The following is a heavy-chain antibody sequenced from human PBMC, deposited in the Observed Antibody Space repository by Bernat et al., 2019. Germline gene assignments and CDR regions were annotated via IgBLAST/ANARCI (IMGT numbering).Heavy chain of an antibody. Sequence: QVQLVESGGGVVQPGRSLRLSCAASGFTFSSYGMPWVRQAPGKGLEWVAVISYDGSNKYYADSVKGRFTISRDNSKNTLYLQMNSLRAEDTAVYYCAKGGLYYYGSGSYVDYWGQGTLVTVSS. V-gene: IGHV3-30*18. CDR1: GFTFSSYG. CDR3: AKGGLYYYGSGSYVDY. CDR2: ISYDGSNK. D-gene: IGHD3-10*01. J-gene: IGHJ4*02.